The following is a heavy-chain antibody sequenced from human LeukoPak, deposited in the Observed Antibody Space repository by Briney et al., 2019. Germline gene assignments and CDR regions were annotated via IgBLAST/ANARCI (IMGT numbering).Heavy chain of an antibody. D-gene: IGHD3-10*01. J-gene: IGHJ4*02. CDR1: GGSISRVGYN. Sequence: SETLSLTCTVSGGSISRVGYNWSWIRQHPGKGLEWIGYIYYSGSTYYNPSLKSRVTISVDTSKNQFSLKLSSVTAADTAVYYSARASSGSYYNVFHYWGQGTLVTVSS. CDR2: IYYSGST. CDR3: ARASSGSYYNVFHY. V-gene: IGHV4-31*03.